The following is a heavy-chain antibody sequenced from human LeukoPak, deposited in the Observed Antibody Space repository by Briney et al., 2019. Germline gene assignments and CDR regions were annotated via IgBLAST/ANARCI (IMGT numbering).Heavy chain of an antibody. V-gene: IGHV4-61*02. CDR2: IYTSGST. CDR1: GGSISSGSYY. CDR3: ARGGVVRGVMGAFDI. J-gene: IGHJ3*02. Sequence: SETLSLTCTVSGGSISSGSYYWSWIRQPAGKGLEWIGRIYTSGSTNYNPSLKSRVTISVDTSKNQFSLKLSSVTAADTAVYYCARGGVVRGVMGAFDIWGQGTMVTVSS. D-gene: IGHD3-10*01.